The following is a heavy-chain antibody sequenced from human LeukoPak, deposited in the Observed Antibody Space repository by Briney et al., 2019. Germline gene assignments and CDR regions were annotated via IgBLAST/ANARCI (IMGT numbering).Heavy chain of an antibody. CDR2: LNEDGGIT. CDR3: TRDIEGRSAY. D-gene: IGHD3-10*01. Sequence: GGSLRLSCEGSGYSFSSFWMHWVRQAPGEGLVWVSRLNEDGGITNYADFAKGRFTISRDNARNTLYLQMNSLSADDTAVYYCTRDIEGRSAYWGQGALVTVSS. V-gene: IGHV3-74*01. J-gene: IGHJ4*02. CDR1: GYSFSSFW.